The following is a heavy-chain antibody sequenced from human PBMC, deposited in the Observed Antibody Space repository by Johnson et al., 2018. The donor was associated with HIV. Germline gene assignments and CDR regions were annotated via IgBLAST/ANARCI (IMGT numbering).Heavy chain of an antibody. D-gene: IGHD4-17*01. Sequence: QVQLVESGGGLVQPGGSLRLSCAASGFTFSSYDMHWVRQATGKGLEWVAVISYDGSNKYYADSVKGRFTIYRDKSKNTLYLQMNSLRAEDTAVYYCARDQGSNDYGDYSGRSDAFDIWGQGTMVTVSS. J-gene: IGHJ3*02. CDR3: ARDQGSNDYGDYSGRSDAFDI. V-gene: IGHV3-30-3*01. CDR2: ISYDGSNK. CDR1: GFTFSSYD.